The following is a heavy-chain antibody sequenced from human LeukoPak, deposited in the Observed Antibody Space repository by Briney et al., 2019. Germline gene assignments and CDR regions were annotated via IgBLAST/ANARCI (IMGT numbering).Heavy chain of an antibody. CDR1: GGSINGYY. D-gene: IGHD2-15*01. J-gene: IGHJ4*02. Sequence: SETLSLTCTVSGGSINGYYLTWIRQPPGEGLDWIGYIYYSGSTKYNPSLKSRVTISVDTSKNQFSLKLSSVTAADTAVYYCARRYCYVGSGYSAHDYWSQGTLVTVSS. V-gene: IGHV4-59*08. CDR3: ARRYCYVGSGYSAHDY. CDR2: IYYSGST.